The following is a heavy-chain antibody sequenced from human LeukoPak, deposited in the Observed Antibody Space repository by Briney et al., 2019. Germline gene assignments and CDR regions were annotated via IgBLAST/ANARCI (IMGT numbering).Heavy chain of an antibody. CDR2: IYYSGST. V-gene: IGHV4-59*08. J-gene: IGHJ6*02. D-gene: IGHD3-22*01. CDR1: GFTFSNAW. CDR3: ARHPMKNYGMDV. Sequence: GSLRLSCAASGFTFSNAWMTWVRQAPGKGLEWVGYIYYSGSTNYNPSLKSRVTISVDTSKNQFSLKLSSVTAADTAVYYCARHPMKNYGMDVWGQGTTVTVSS.